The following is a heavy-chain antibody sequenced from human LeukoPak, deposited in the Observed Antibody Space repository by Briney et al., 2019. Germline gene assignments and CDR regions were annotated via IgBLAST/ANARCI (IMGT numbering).Heavy chain of an antibody. Sequence: GGSLRLSCAASGFTFGSYWMHWVRQAPGKGLVWVSRINSDGSSTSYADSVKGRFTISRDNAKNTLYLQMNSLRAEDTAVYYCARDAEYSSGWSRYGWFDPWGQGTLVTVSS. V-gene: IGHV3-74*01. CDR1: GFTFGSYW. J-gene: IGHJ5*02. D-gene: IGHD6-19*01. CDR2: INSDGSST. CDR3: ARDAEYSSGWSRYGWFDP.